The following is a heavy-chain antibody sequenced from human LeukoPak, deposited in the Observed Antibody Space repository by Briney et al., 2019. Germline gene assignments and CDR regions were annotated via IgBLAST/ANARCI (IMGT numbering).Heavy chain of an antibody. D-gene: IGHD2/OR15-2a*01. CDR3: ASVRHDPLEYYYYIDV. CDR2: INPSGSP. CDR1: GDSLSRYY. J-gene: IGHJ6*03. V-gene: IGHV4-34*01. Sequence: PSETLSLTCAVYGDSLSRYYWTWTRQPPGKGLEWLGEINPSGSPDYNPSLKSRATISVDTSKNQFSLRLTSVTAADTAVYYCASVRHDPLEYYYYIDVWGKGTTVTVSS.